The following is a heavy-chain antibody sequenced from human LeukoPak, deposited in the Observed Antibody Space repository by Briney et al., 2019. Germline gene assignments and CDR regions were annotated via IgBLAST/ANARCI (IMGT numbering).Heavy chain of an antibody. V-gene: IGHV3-23*01. CDR2: FVRGST. Sequence: PGGSLRLSCAASGFTLSSYPMNWVRQAPGKGLEWVSTFVRGSTYYADTVQGRFTTSRDNSKNTLYLQMNSLRAKDTAVYFCTRAAPYGTSWYGKDDNWGQGTLVAVSS. CDR3: TRAAPYGTSWYGKDDN. J-gene: IGHJ4*02. CDR1: GFTLSSYP. D-gene: IGHD6-13*01.